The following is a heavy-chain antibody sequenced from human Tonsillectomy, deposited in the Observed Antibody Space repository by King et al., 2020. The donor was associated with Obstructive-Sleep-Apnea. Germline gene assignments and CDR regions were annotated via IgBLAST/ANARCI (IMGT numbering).Heavy chain of an antibody. V-gene: IGHV4-38-2*02. CDR2: IFHSGSA. Sequence: VQLQESGPGLVKPSETLSLTCTVSGYSISSGNYWGWIRQPPGKGLQWIASIFHSGSAYYNPSLKSRVTISVDTSKNQFSLKLSSVTAADTAVYYCASDLRLGSFSEDYWGQGTLLTVPS. J-gene: IGHJ4*02. CDR3: ASDLRLGSFSEDY. CDR1: GYSISSGNY. D-gene: IGHD5-12*01.